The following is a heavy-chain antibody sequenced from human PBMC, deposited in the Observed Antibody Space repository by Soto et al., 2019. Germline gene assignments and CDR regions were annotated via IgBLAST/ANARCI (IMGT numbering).Heavy chain of an antibody. CDR3: ARIYLNYYDSSGYYGMDV. V-gene: IGHV2-70*01. J-gene: IGHJ6*02. D-gene: IGHD3-22*01. CDR2: IDWDDDK. Sequence: GSGPTLVNPTQTLTLTCTFSGFSLSTSGMCVSWIRQPPGKALEWLALIDWDDDKYYSTSLKTRLTISKDTSKNQVVLTMTNMDPVDTATYYCARIYLNYYDSSGYYGMDVWGQGTTVTVSS. CDR1: GFSLSTSGMC.